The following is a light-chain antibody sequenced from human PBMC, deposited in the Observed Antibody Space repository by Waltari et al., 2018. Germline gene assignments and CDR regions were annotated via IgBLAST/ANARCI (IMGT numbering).Light chain of an antibody. CDR2: KVC. Sequence: DVVMTQSPLSLPVTLGQPASISCRSSQSLLYTDGNTYLSWFQQRPGQSPRRLIYKVCNRDSGVPDRFSGSGSGTDFTLQISTVEAEDVGVYYCMQGTHWPPYTFGQGTKVVI. V-gene: IGKV2-30*01. CDR1: QSLLYTDGNTY. CDR3: MQGTHWPPYT. J-gene: IGKJ2*01.